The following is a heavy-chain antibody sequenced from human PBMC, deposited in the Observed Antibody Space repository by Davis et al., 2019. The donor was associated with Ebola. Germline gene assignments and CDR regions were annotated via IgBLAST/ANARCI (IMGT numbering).Heavy chain of an antibody. V-gene: IGHV4-34*01. D-gene: IGHD3-3*01. CDR1: GFTFSSYW. Sequence: GSLRLSCAASGFTFSSYWMSWVRQAPGKGLEWIGEINHSGSTNYNPSLKSRVTISVDTSKNQFSLKLSSVTAADTAVYYCARGRDFWNYWGQGTLVTVSS. CDR2: INHSGST. J-gene: IGHJ4*02. CDR3: ARGRDFWNY.